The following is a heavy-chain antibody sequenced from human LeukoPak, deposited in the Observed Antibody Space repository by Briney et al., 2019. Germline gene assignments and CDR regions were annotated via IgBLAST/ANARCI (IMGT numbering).Heavy chain of an antibody. CDR3: ARVRNEYFYYGMDV. CDR1: GGSVSSGSYY. V-gene: IGHV4-61*01. D-gene: IGHD1-14*01. J-gene: IGHJ6*02. CDR2: IYDSGST. Sequence: SETLSLTCTVSGGSVSSGSYYWSWIRQPPGKGLEWIGYIYDSGSTNYNPSLKSRVTISVDTSKNQFSLNLSSVTAADTAVYYCARVRNEYFYYGMDVWGQGTTVTVS.